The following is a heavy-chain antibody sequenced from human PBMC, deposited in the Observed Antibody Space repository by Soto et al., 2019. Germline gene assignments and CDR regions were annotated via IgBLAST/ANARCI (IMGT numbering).Heavy chain of an antibody. V-gene: IGHV1-69*13. D-gene: IGHD2-2*01. CDR3: ASSASTWVGSTSNY. CDR1: GGTFSSYA. Sequence: SVKVSCKAAGGTFSSYAISWVRQAPGQGLEWMGGIIPIFGTANYAQKFQGRVTITADESTSTAYMELSSLRSEDTAVYYCASSASTWVGSTSNYWGQGTLVTVSS. CDR2: IIPIFGTA. J-gene: IGHJ4*02.